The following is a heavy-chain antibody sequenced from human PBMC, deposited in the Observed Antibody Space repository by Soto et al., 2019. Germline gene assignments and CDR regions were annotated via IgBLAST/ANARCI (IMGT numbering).Heavy chain of an antibody. CDR1: GDSVSSNSAT. CDR3: VRGPGGLDF. J-gene: IGHJ4*01. V-gene: IGHV6-1*01. Sequence: SQTLSLTCAISGDSVSSNSATWNWIRQFPSRGLEWLGRTYYRSKWYTAYRGSVKSRITINPDTSKNQVSLQLNSVTPDVTAVYYCVRGPGGLDFWGQGTLVTVSS. D-gene: IGHD3-10*01. CDR2: TYYRSKWYT.